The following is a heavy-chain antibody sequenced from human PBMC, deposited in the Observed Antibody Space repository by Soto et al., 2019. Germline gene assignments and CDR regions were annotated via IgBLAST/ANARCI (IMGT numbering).Heavy chain of an antibody. Sequence: EVQLLESGGGLVQPGGSLRLSCAASGFTFSSYAMSWVRQAPGKGLEWVSAIRGRGGSTYYADSVKGRFTTSRDNSKNTLYLQMNSLRAEDPDVYYCAKDLSSSSRPYYFEHWRQGTLVTVSS. J-gene: IGHJ4*02. CDR1: GFTFSSYA. V-gene: IGHV3-23*01. CDR3: AKDLSSSSRPYYFEH. D-gene: IGHD6-6*01. CDR2: IRGRGGST.